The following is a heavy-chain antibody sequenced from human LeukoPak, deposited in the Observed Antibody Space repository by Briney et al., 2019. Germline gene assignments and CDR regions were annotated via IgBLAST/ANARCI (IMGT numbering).Heavy chain of an antibody. CDR1: GFTFSRYW. CDR2: IKSDGSST. D-gene: IGHD5-24*01. J-gene: IGHJ4*02. CDR3: AKVGEVGRWLLPVDD. Sequence: PGGSLRLSCAASGFTFSRYWMHWVRQAPGKGLVWVSRIKSDGSSTNYADSVKGRFTISRDNAKNTLYLQMNSLRAEDTAVYYCAKVGEVGRWLLPVDDWGQGTLVTVSS. V-gene: IGHV3-74*01.